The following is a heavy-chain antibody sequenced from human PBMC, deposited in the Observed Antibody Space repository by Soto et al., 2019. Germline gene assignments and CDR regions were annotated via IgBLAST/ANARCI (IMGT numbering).Heavy chain of an antibody. J-gene: IGHJ6*02. CDR2: ISSSSSYI. CDR3: ARRRPYYDSSGYYYDYYYYAMDV. CDR1: GFTFSTDT. V-gene: IGHV3-21*01. D-gene: IGHD3-22*01. Sequence: PRSAPRPSCEDSGFTFSTDTINSVREAPGKGQERLQAISSSSSYIYYAESVKGRFTIARDNAKNSLYLQMNSLRAEDTAVYYCARRRPYYDSSGYYYDYYYYAMDVWGQGTTLTDSS.